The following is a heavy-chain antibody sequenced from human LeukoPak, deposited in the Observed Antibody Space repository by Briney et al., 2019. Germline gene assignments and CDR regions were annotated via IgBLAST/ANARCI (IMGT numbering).Heavy chain of an antibody. V-gene: IGHV4-4*09. CDR3: ARQRRYSSSWYVGNWFDP. Sequence: SETLSLTCTVSGGSISSYYWSSIRQPPGKGLEWIGYIYTSGSTNYNPSLKSRATISIDTSTNHFSLKPRSVPAAAPAVYYCARQRRYSSSWYVGNWFDPWGQGTLVTVSS. J-gene: IGHJ5*02. D-gene: IGHD6-13*01. CDR1: GGSISSYY. CDR2: IYTSGST.